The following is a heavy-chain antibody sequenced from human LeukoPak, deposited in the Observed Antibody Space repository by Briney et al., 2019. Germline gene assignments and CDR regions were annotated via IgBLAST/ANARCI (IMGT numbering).Heavy chain of an antibody. J-gene: IGHJ4*02. CDR3: TADSN. CDR2: IKQDGSEK. CDR1: GFTFSNYS. D-gene: IGHD2/OR15-2a*01. Sequence: GGSLRLSCAASGFTFSNYSMSWVRQAPGKGLEWVANIKQDGSEKYYVDSVKGRFTISRDNAKKSLYLQMNSLRAEDTAVYYCTADSNWGQGTLVTVSS. V-gene: IGHV3-7*03.